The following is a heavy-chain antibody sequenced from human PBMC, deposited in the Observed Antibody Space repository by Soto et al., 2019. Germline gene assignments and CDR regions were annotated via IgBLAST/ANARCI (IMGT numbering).Heavy chain of an antibody. V-gene: IGHV3-21*01. J-gene: IGHJ4*02. Sequence: SXAASGFTFRSYSMNLVRQAPGKGLEWVSSISSISSYIYYADSVKGRFTISRDNAKNSLYLQMNSLRAEDTAVYYFARAPEHPPPLDSSGPYFDYWGQGSLVTVSS. CDR1: GFTFRSYS. D-gene: IGHD3-22*01. CDR2: ISSISSYI. CDR3: ARAPEHPPPLDSSGPYFDY.